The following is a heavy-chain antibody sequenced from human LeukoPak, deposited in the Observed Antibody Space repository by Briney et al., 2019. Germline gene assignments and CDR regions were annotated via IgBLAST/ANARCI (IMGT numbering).Heavy chain of an antibody. J-gene: IGHJ4*02. V-gene: IGHV3-23*01. Sequence: GGSLRLSCAASGFTFSSYAMSWVRQAPGKGLEWVSAISGSGGSTYYADSVKGRFTISRDNSKNTLYLQMNSLRAEDTAVYYCARVAPRGYCSGGSCLDYWGQGTLVTVSS. CDR2: ISGSGGST. CDR1: GFTFSSYA. CDR3: ARVAPRGYCSGGSCLDY. D-gene: IGHD2-15*01.